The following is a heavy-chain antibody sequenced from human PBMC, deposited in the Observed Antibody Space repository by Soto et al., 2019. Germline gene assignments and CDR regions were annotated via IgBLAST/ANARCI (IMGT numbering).Heavy chain of an antibody. J-gene: IGHJ4*02. Sequence: WGRHAPGKGLEWVSAITARCGSTYYADSVKGRFTISRDNSKNTLYLQMNSLRAEDTAVYYCAKHGCVQLLCLSDYWGQGTLVTVSS. CDR2: ITARCGST. CDR3: AKHGCVQLLCLSDY. V-gene: IGHV3-23*01. D-gene: IGHD2-2*01.